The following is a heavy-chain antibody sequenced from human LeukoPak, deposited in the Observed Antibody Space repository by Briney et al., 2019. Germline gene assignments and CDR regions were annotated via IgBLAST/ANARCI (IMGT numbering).Heavy chain of an antibody. V-gene: IGHV3-7*01. D-gene: IGHD3-3*01. CDR3: ARDIGSGYSRFDY. J-gene: IGHJ4*02. Sequence: GGSLRLSSAASGFTFSSDWMSCVREAPGKGLEWVANIKEDGTEEYYVDSVKGRFTTSRDNAKNSLYLQVNSRRAEDTVVYYGARDIGSGYSRFDYWGQGTLVTVSS. CDR2: IKEDGTEE. CDR1: GFTFSSDW.